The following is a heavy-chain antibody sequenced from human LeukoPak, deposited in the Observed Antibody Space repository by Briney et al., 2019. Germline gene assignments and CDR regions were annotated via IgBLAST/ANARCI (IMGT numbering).Heavy chain of an antibody. CDR3: ARVGTYGSGSYLSWLDY. V-gene: IGHV4-59*11. J-gene: IGHJ4*02. CDR1: GGSLSGHY. CDR2: FYYSGST. D-gene: IGHD3-10*01. Sequence: SETLSLICSVSGGSLSGHYWSWFRQPPGKGLQWIGYFYYSGSTNYHPSLKSRVTISVDTSKNQFSLKLSSVTAADTAVYYCARVGTYGSGSYLSWLDYWGQGTLVTVSS.